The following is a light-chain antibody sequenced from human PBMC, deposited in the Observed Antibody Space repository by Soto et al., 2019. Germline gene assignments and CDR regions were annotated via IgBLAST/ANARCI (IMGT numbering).Light chain of an antibody. CDR2: DVS. CDR3: GSYTTSANYV. V-gene: IGLV2-14*03. CDR1: ISDVGSYNY. Sequence: QSVLTQPASVSGSPGQSITISCTGTISDVGSYNYVSWYQQYPGKAPKLMIYDVSTRPSGVSDRFSGSKSGNTASLTISGLRAEDEADYYCGSYTTSANYVFETGTKLTVL. J-gene: IGLJ1*01.